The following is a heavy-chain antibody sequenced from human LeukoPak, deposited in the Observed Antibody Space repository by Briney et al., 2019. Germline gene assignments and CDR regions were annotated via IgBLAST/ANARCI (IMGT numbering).Heavy chain of an antibody. CDR1: GFTFSGSA. Sequence: PGGSLRLSCAASGFTFSGSALHWVRQASGKGLEWVANIKQDGSEKYYVDSVKGRFTISRDNAKNSLYLQMNSLRAEDTAVYYCAREEVVQDSGSYYRYYYYMDVWGKGTTVTVSS. V-gene: IGHV3-7*01. CDR3: AREEVVQDSGSYYRYYYYMDV. D-gene: IGHD1-26*01. J-gene: IGHJ6*03. CDR2: IKQDGSEK.